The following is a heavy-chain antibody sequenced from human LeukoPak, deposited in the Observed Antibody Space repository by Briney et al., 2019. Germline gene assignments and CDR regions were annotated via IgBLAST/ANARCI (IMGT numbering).Heavy chain of an antibody. J-gene: IGHJ4*02. Sequence: GGSLRLSCAASGFTFTDFAMNWVRQAPGKGLEWVSGIGGGGTNTDYAASVKGRFTISRDNSKNTLTLQMSSLRADDTAVYFCAKDARGYHRPIDHWGQGILVTVSS. CDR3: AKDARGYHRPIDH. D-gene: IGHD3-22*01. V-gene: IGHV3-23*01. CDR1: GFTFTDFA. CDR2: IGGGGTNT.